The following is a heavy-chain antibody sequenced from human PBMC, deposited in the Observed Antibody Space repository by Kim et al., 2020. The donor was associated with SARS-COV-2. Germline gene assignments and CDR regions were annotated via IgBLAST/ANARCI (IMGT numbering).Heavy chain of an antibody. CDR2: KT. V-gene: IGHV1-8*01. CDR3: ARGLEGEYFD. J-gene: IGHJ4*02. D-gene: IGHD3-9*01. Sequence: KTGYAQKFQGRVTMTRNTSISTAYMELSSLRSEDTAVYYCARGLEGEYFDWSQGTLVTVSS.